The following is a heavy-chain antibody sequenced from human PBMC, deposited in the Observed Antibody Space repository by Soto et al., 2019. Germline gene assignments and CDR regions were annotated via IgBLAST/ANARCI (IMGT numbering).Heavy chain of an antibody. CDR2: IIPIFGTA. J-gene: IGHJ3*02. Sequence: SVKVSCKASGGTFSSYAISWVRQAPGQGLEWMGGIIPIFGTANYAQKFQGRVTITADESTSTAYMELSSLRSEDTAVYYCARDSLGYCSGGSCLGPGSDGFDIWGQGTMVTVSS. D-gene: IGHD2-15*01. CDR3: ARDSLGYCSGGSCLGPGSDGFDI. V-gene: IGHV1-69*13. CDR1: GGTFSSYA.